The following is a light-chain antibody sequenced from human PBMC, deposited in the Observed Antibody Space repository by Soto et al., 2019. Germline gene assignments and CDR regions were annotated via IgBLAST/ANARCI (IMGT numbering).Light chain of an antibody. CDR1: SSNIGNNF. J-gene: IGLJ2*01. CDR2: SHN. V-gene: IGLV1-47*02. CDR3: AAWDDSLSGVV. Sequence: QSVLTQPPSTSGTPGQRVTISWSGSSSNIGNNFVFWYQHLPGTAPKLLIYSHNQRPSGVPDRFSGSTSGTSASLAISGLRSEDEADYYCAAWDDSLSGVVFGGGTKLTVL.